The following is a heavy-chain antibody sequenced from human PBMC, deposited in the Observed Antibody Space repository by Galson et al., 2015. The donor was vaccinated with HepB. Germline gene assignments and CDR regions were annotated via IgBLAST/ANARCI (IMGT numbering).Heavy chain of an antibody. Sequence: SLRLSCAASGFSFSNYWMHWVRQAPGKGPLWVSRINGDGSSTSYADSVMGRFTISRDNAKSTLYLQMNSLSVEDTAVFYCARGGREYYDLLTGRTPFDYWGQGTRVTVSS. CDR1: GFSFSNYW. J-gene: IGHJ4*02. V-gene: IGHV3-74*01. CDR3: ARGGREYYDLLTGRTPFDY. D-gene: IGHD3-9*01. CDR2: INGDGSST.